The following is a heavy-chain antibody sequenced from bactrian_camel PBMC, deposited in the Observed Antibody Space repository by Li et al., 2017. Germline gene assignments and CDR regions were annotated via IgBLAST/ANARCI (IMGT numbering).Heavy chain of an antibody. J-gene: IGHJ4*01. CDR2: TISGDGDV. Sequence: HVQLVESGGGSVQTGGTLRLSCSAPGFTYADSDMGWFRQAAGNECEILSTISGDGDVWYADSVKGRSTISQDKAKSTVELEMNKSIPEDTAVYYCQAAPRRTLWTFRWRCPTWKQGTQVTVS. V-gene: IGHV3S61*01. D-gene: IGHD1*01. CDR1: GFTYADSD.